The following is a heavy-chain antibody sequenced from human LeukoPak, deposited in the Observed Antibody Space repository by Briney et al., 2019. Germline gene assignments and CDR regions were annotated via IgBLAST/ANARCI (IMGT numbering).Heavy chain of an antibody. J-gene: IGHJ3*02. D-gene: IGHD5-18*01. CDR3: ARPGVGSGRYGAFDI. V-gene: IGHV4-59*08. CDR2: IYYSGST. Sequence: PSETLSLTCTVSGGSISSYYWSWIRQPPGKGLEWIGYIYYSGSTNYNPSLKSRVTISLDTSKNQFSLKLSSVTAADTAVYYCARPGVGSGRYGAFDIWGQGTMVTVSS. CDR1: GGSISSYY.